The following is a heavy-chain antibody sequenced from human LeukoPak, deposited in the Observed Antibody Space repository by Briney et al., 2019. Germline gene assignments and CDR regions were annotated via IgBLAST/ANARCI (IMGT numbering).Heavy chain of an antibody. CDR1: GGSIRSYY. CDR3: ARHDRRGYSYGSDY. V-gene: IGHV4-59*08. Sequence: SETLSLTCTVSGGSIRSYYWSWIRQPPGKGLEWIGYIYYSGSTNYNPSLKSRVTISVDTSKNQFSLKLSSVTAADTAVYYCARHDRRGYSYGSDYWGQGTVVTVSS. CDR2: IYYSGST. J-gene: IGHJ4*02. D-gene: IGHD5-18*01.